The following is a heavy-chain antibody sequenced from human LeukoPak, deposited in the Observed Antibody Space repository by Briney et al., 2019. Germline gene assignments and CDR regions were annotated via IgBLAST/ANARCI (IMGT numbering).Heavy chain of an antibody. CDR1: GFTFGNTW. Sequence: PGGSLRLSCAASGFTFGNTWITWVRQAPGKGLEWVGRIKSKTDGGTTDYAAPVKGRFTISRDDSKNTLYLQMNSLKTEDTAVYYCTTDPYYDSSGYNDYWGQGTLVTVSS. CDR2: IKSKTDGGTT. CDR3: TTDPYYDSSGYNDY. V-gene: IGHV3-15*01. J-gene: IGHJ4*02. D-gene: IGHD3-22*01.